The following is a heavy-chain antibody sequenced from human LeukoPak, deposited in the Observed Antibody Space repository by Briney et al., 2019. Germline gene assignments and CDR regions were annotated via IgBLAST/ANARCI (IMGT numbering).Heavy chain of an antibody. CDR3: AKAGSGYYYYGSGSYYKDYYYMDV. CDR1: GFILSNYA. Sequence: GGSLRLSCAASGFILSNYATSWVRQAPGKGLEWVSSISASGADTYYTDSVKGRFTISRDNSKNTLYLQMNSLRAEDTAVYFCAKAGSGYYYYGSGSYYKDYYYMDVWGKGTTVTVSS. J-gene: IGHJ6*03. D-gene: IGHD3-10*01. V-gene: IGHV3-23*01. CDR2: ISASGADT.